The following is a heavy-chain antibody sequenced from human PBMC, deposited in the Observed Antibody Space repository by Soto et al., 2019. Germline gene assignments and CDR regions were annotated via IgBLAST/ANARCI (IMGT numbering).Heavy chain of an antibody. CDR3: ATEMGATQCPFDN. D-gene: IGHD1-26*01. Sequence: EVQVLESGGGLVQPGGSLRLSCVVSVFPFGPNAMSWVRQAPGKGLEWVSGLSNTGRRTYYADSVKGRFTISRDNSENTVYLQMNSLRFEDTAVYYCATEMGATQCPFDNWGQGTLVTVSS. CDR1: VFPFGPNA. V-gene: IGHV3-23*01. CDR2: LSNTGRRT. J-gene: IGHJ4*02.